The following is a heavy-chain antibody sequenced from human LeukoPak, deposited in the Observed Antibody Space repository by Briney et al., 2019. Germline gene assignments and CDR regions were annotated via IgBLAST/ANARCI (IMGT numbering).Heavy chain of an antibody. CDR1: GFTFSSYS. J-gene: IGHJ4*02. D-gene: IGHD3-10*01. CDR3: PTHPRDYHGVYFDY. CDR2: ISSSSSYI. V-gene: IGHV3-21*01. Sequence: GGSLRLSCAASGFTFSSYSMTWVRQAPGKGLEWVSSISSSSSYIYYADSVKGRFTISRDNAKNSLYLQMNSLRAEDTAVYYCPTHPRDYHGVYFDYWGQGTLVTVSS.